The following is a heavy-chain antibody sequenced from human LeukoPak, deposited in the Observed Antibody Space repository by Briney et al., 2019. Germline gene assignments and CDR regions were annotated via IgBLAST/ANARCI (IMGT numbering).Heavy chain of an antibody. CDR3: ARGGCSSTSCYYDY. D-gene: IGHD2-2*01. CDR1: GGTFSGYF. V-gene: IGHV4-34*01. J-gene: IGHJ4*02. Sequence: SETLSLNCAVYGGTFSGYFWSWIRQPPGKGREWIGEINHSGSTNYNPSLTSRVPISVDTSKNQFSLKVSSVTAADTAVYYCARGGCSSTSCYYDYWGQGTLVTVSS. CDR2: INHSGST.